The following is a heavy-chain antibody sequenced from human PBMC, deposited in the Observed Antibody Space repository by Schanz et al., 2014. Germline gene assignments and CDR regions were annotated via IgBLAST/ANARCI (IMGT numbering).Heavy chain of an antibody. Sequence: QVQLVQSGPEVKKPGASVKVSCKVSGSIFSKLLMHWVRQGPAKGLEWMGRIIPILGITNVAQTFQDRVTITADKSTSTAYMELSSLRSEDTAVYYCARGLGDERWLDLNEAFDIWGQGTIVTVSS. D-gene: IGHD6-19*01. J-gene: IGHJ3*02. CDR2: IIPILGIT. CDR1: GSIFSKLL. V-gene: IGHV1-69*04. CDR3: ARGLGDERWLDLNEAFDI.